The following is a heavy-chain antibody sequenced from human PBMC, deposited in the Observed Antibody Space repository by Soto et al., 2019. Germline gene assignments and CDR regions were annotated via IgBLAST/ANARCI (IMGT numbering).Heavy chain of an antibody. CDR3: ARMGDFWSGPGELDP. CDR2: VYYNGFT. V-gene: IGHV4-39*01. Sequence: SETLSLTCTVAGGSISSSNYYWAWIRQSPGKGLEWIGSVYYNGFTYYNPSLKSRVTISVDTSKNQFSLKLTSVTAADTAVYYCARMGDFWSGPGELDPWGQGTLVTVSS. D-gene: IGHD3-3*01. J-gene: IGHJ5*02. CDR1: GGSISSSNYY.